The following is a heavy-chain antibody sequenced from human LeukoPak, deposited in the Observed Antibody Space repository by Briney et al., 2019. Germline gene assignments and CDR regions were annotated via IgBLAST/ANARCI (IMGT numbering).Heavy chain of an antibody. CDR2: IYYSGNT. Sequence: SETLFLTCTVSGDSISSYYWSWIRQPPGKGPEWIGCIYYSGNTNYNPSLKSRVTISIDTSKNQFSLKLSSVTAADTAVYYCARDYAFDIWGQGTMVTVSS. CDR1: GDSISSYY. J-gene: IGHJ3*02. V-gene: IGHV4-59*01. CDR3: ARDYAFDI.